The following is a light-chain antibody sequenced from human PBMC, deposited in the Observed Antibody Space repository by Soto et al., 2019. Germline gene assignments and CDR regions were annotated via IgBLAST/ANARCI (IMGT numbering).Light chain of an antibody. CDR3: CSYAGTYSYV. CDR2: DVS. Sequence: QSALTQPRSVSGSPGQSVTISCTGTSSDVGAYNYASWYQQHPGKAPKFMIYDVSKRPSGVPDRFSGSKSGNTASLTISGLQAEDEADYYCCSYAGTYSYVFGTGTKGTVL. J-gene: IGLJ1*01. V-gene: IGLV2-11*01. CDR1: SSDVGAYNY.